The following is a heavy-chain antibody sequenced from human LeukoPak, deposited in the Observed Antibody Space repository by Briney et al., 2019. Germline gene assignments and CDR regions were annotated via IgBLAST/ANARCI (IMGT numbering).Heavy chain of an antibody. D-gene: IGHD6-13*01. J-gene: IGHJ5*02. Sequence: SETLSLTCTVSGGSISSSSYYWGWIRQPPGKGLEWIGSIYYSGSTYYNPSLKSRVTISVDTSKNQFSLKLSSVTAADTAVYYCARDRLPIAAAGTWFDPWGQGTLVTVSS. CDR1: GGSISSSSYY. CDR2: IYYSGST. CDR3: ARDRLPIAAAGTWFDP. V-gene: IGHV4-39*07.